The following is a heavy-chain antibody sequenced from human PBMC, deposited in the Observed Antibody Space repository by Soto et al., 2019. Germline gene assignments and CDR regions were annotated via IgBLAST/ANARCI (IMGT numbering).Heavy chain of an antibody. D-gene: IGHD6-19*01. CDR1: GGSISSYY. J-gene: IGHJ4*02. CDR3: ARVGLDSSGWYYFDY. Sequence: SETLSLTCTVSGGSISSYYWSWIRQPPGKGLEWIGYIYYSGSTNYNPSLKSRVTISVDTSKNQFSLKLSSVTAADTAAYYCARVGLDSSGWYYFDYWGQGTLVTVSS. CDR2: IYYSGST. V-gene: IGHV4-59*01.